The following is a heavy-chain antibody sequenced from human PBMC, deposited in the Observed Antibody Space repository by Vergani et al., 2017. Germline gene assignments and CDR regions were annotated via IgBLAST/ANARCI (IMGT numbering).Heavy chain of an antibody. J-gene: IGHJ4*02. D-gene: IGHD5-18*01. CDR1: GGSISSGGYS. Sequence: QLQLQESGSGLVKPSQTLSLTCAVSGGSISSGGYSWSWIRQPPGKGLEWIGYIYHSGSTYYNPSLKSRVTISVDRSKNQFSLKLSSVTAADTAVYYCARVRGYSYGYPHFDYWGQGTLVTVSS. CDR2: IYHSGST. V-gene: IGHV4-30-2*01. CDR3: ARVRGYSYGYPHFDY.